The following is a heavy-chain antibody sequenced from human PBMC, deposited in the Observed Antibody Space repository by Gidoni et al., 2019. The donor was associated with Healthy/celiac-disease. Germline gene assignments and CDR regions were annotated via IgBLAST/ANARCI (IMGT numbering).Heavy chain of an antibody. Sequence: EVQLVESGGGLVLPWGSLRLSCAASGFAFSSYDMHWVRHATGKGLEWVSAIGTAGDTYYPGSVKGRFTISRENAKNSLYLQMNSLRAGDTAVYYCARARIAVAGYYFDYWGQGTLVTVSS. V-gene: IGHV3-13*01. J-gene: IGHJ4*02. D-gene: IGHD6-19*01. CDR3: ARARIAVAGYYFDY. CDR1: GFAFSSYD. CDR2: IGTAGDT.